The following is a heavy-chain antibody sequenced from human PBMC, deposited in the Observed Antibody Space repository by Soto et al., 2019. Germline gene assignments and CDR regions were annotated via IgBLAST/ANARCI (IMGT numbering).Heavy chain of an antibody. CDR2: IYHSGST. CDR3: ARAGGLGAVAVDY. V-gene: IGHV4-30-2*01. CDR1: GGSISSGGYS. J-gene: IGHJ4*02. Sequence: QLQLQESGSGLVKPSQTLSLTCAVSGGSISSGGYSWSWIRQPPGKGLEWIGYIYHSGSTYYNPSLKSRVTISVDRSKSQFTTKLSSVTAADTAVYYWARAGGLGAVAVDYWGQGTLVTVSS. D-gene: IGHD6-19*01.